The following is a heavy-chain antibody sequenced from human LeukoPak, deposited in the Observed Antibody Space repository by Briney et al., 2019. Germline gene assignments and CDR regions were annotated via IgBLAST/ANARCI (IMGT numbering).Heavy chain of an antibody. CDR3: ARARWTSTTTTYYLDH. V-gene: IGHV1-3*01. CDR2: IDAGNGKT. J-gene: IGHJ4*02. CDR1: GNTFTSYA. D-gene: IGHD4-17*01. Sequence: ASVKVSCKASGNTFTSYAIHWVRQAPGQRLEWMGWIDAGNGKTKYSQNFQGRVTITRDTSATTAYMDLSSLRSEDTAVYYCARARWTSTTTTYYLDHWGQGTLVTVSS.